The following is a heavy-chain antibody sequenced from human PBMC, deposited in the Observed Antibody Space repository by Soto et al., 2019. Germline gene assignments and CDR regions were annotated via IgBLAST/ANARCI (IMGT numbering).Heavy chain of an antibody. CDR2: ISGSGGTT. CDR3: AKTPRQWLVYFDY. J-gene: IGHJ4*01. CDR1: GFTFSNYA. V-gene: IGHV3-23*01. D-gene: IGHD6-19*01. Sequence: EVQLLESGGGLVQPGGSLRLSCAASGFTFSNYAIAWVRQAPGKGLEWVSGISGSGGTTYYADSVKGRFTISRDNSKDTRHLKMNSLRAEETAVHYLAKTPRQWLVYFDYWGQGALVTVSS.